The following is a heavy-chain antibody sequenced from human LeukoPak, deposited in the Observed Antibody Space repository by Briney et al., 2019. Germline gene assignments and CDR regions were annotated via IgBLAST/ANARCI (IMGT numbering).Heavy chain of an antibody. CDR1: GGSISSDSYF. V-gene: IGHV4-61*02. D-gene: IGHD4-23*01. CDR3: ARGRSVNFDY. CDR2: IYTTGST. Sequence: SQTLSLTCTVSGGSISSDSYFWTWIRQPAGKGLEWIGRIYTTGSTNYNPSLKSRVTISVDTSKNQFSLRLSSVTAADTAVYYCARGRSVNFDYWGQGTLVTVSS. J-gene: IGHJ4*02.